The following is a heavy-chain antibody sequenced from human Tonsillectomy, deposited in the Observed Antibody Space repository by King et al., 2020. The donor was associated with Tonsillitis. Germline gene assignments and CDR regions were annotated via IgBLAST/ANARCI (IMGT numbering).Heavy chain of an antibody. J-gene: IGHJ4*02. Sequence: QLQESGPGLVKPSETLSLTCAVSGGSISSYHWSWIRQPPGKGLEWIGYIYKTGSTNYNPSLKSRVTVSLDTSKNQFSLTLSSVTAADTAVYYCARVMGGSESPYFDYWGQGTLVTASS. CDR2: IYKTGST. V-gene: IGHV4-4*08. CDR1: GGSISSYH. D-gene: IGHD3-10*01. CDR3: ARVMGGSESPYFDY.